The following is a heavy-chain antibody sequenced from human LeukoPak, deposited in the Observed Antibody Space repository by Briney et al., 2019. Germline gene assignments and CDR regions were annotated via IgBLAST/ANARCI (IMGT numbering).Heavy chain of an antibody. J-gene: IGHJ4*02. CDR2: ISAYNGNT. CDR3: ARGGSSGYYMYYFDY. V-gene: IGHV1-18*01. D-gene: IGHD3-22*01. CDR1: GYTFTSYG. Sequence: ASVKVSCKASGYTFTSYGISWVRQAPGQGLEWMGWISAYNGNTNYAQKLQGRVTMTTDTSTSTAYMELRSLRSDDTAVYYCARGGSSGYYMYYFDYWGQGTLVTVSS.